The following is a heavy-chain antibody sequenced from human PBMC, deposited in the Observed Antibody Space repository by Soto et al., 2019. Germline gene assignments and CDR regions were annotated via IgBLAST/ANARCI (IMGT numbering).Heavy chain of an antibody. V-gene: IGHV4-59*12. CDR3: ARDSLTGNYFDP. Sequence: SETLSLTCTASGGSISSYYWSWIRQPPGKGLEWIGYIYHSGYTSYNPSLKNRVTISVDKSKNQFSLTLSFVTAADTAVYYCARDSLTGNYFDPWGQGTLVTVSS. D-gene: IGHD1-7*01. CDR2: IYHSGYT. J-gene: IGHJ5*02. CDR1: GGSISSYY.